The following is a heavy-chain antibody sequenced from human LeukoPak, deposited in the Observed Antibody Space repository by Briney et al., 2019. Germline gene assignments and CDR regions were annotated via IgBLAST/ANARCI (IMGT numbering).Heavy chain of an antibody. D-gene: IGHD5-18*01. CDR2: IDWDDYK. J-gene: IGHJ4*02. CDR3: TRGDTAIRFFDC. CDR1: GFSLSTSAMC. Sequence: SGPALVKPTQTLTLTCTFSGFSLSTSAMCVSWIRQPPGKALEWLARIDWDDYKYYNTSLKTRHTISKDTSKNQVVLTMTNMDPVDTATYYCTRGDTAIRFFDCWGQGTLVTVSS. V-gene: IGHV2-70*11.